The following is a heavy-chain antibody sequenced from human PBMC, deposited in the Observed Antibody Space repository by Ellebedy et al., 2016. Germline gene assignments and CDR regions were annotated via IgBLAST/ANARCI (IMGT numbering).Heavy chain of an antibody. V-gene: IGHV4-34*01. CDR2: INHSGST. J-gene: IGHJ4*02. D-gene: IGHD3-3*01. Sequence: GSLRLXXAVYGGSFSGYYWSWIRQPPGKGLEWIGEINHSGSTNYNPSLKSRVTISVDTSKNQFSLKLSSVTAADTAVYYCARGGVTIFGVVRPFDYWGQGTLVTVSS. CDR1: GGSFSGYY. CDR3: ARGGVTIFGVVRPFDY.